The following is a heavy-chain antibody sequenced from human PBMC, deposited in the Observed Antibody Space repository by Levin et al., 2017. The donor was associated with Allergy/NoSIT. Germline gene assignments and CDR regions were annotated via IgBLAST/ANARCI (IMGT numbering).Heavy chain of an antibody. CDR2: IYYSGST. D-gene: IGHD1-1*01. CDR3: ARSIRTTFTVDR. J-gene: IGHJ4*02. CDR1: GGSVNTGTYY. V-gene: IGHV4-61*01. Sequence: SETLSLTCTVSGGSVNTGTYYWSWIRQPPGKELEWIGYIYYSGSTDYNPSLKSRVTISVDTSKNQLSLRLNSVAAADTAVYFCARSIRTTFTVDRWGQGILVTVSS.